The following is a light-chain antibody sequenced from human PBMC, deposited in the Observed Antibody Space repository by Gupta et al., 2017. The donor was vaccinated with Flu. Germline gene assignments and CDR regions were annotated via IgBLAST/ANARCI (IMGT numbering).Light chain of an antibody. CDR3: AAWDDSLNGWV. J-gene: IGLJ3*02. V-gene: IGLV1-44*01. CDR2: NNN. Sequence: SVLSPPLSVSGTPGQRDTISCSGRSPNSGSHTVPWYQQLSGAAPKLLIYNNNQRPSGVPDRFSGSKSGTSASLAISGLQSEDEADYHCAAWDDSLNGWVFGGGTKLTVL. CDR1: SPNSGSHT.